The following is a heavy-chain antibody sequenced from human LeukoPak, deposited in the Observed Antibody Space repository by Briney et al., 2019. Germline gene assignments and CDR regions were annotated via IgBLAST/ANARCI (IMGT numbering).Heavy chain of an antibody. D-gene: IGHD5-18*01. J-gene: IGHJ4*02. V-gene: IGHV4-4*07. Sequence: SETLSLTCSVSGASISSYHWSWIRQPAGEGLEWIGRIYTSGRTNYNPSLNSRVTMTVDTSKNQFSLKLNSVTAADTAVYYCARDYSYPDYWGQGALVTVSS. CDR3: ARDYSYPDY. CDR2: IYTSGRT. CDR1: GASISSYH.